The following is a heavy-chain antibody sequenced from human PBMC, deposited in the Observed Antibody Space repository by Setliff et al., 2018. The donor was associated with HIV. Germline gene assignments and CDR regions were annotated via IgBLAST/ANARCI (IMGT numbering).Heavy chain of an antibody. CDR2: ISAYNGNT. D-gene: IGHD3-22*01. Sequence: ASVKVSCKASGYTFTSYGISWVRQAPGQGLEWMGWISAYNGNTNYAQKLQGRVTMTTDTSTSTAYMELRSLRSDDTAVYYCARDLDSSGYGDAFISGAKGQWSPSPQ. V-gene: IGHV1-18*01. CDR3: ARDLDSSGYGDAFIS. J-gene: IGHJ3*02. CDR1: GYTFTSYG.